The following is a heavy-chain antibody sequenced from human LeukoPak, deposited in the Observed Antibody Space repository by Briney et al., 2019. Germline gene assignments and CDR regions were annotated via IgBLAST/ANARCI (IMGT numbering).Heavy chain of an antibody. CDR1: GFTFSSSA. CDR3: AKDLGLGDY. V-gene: IGHV3-23*01. D-gene: IGHD3/OR15-3a*01. Sequence: GGSLRLSCAASGFTFSSSAMSWVRQVPGKGLEWVSGISASGGSTNYADSVRGRFTISRDNSKNTLYLQMNSLRAEDTAVYYCAKDLGLGDYWGQGTLVTVSS. CDR2: ISASGGST. J-gene: IGHJ4*02.